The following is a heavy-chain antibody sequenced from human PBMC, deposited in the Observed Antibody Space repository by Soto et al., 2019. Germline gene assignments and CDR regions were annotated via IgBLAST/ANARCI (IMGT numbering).Heavy chain of an antibody. Sequence: GASVKVSCKASGYTFTSDDINWVRQAPGQGLEWMGWANPNSGNTGYAQKFQGRLSMTTNTSTTTAYMELNSLKSDDSAVYFCAKGISSRANYWGQGTLVTVSS. CDR3: AKGISSRANY. CDR2: ANPNSGNT. J-gene: IGHJ4*02. D-gene: IGHD2-2*01. CDR1: GYTFTSDD. V-gene: IGHV1-8*01.